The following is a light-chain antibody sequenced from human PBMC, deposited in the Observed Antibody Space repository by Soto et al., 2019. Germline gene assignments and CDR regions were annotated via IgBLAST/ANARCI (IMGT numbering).Light chain of an antibody. Sequence: QSVLTQPPSASGTPGQRVTISWSGSSSNIGSKPVNWYQPLPGAAPKLLIHNTNQRPSGVPDRFSGSKSGTSASLAISGLQSDDEAHYYCAAWDDSLNGLVFGGGTKLTVL. CDR1: SSNIGSKP. J-gene: IGLJ2*01. V-gene: IGLV1-44*01. CDR3: AAWDDSLNGLV. CDR2: NTN.